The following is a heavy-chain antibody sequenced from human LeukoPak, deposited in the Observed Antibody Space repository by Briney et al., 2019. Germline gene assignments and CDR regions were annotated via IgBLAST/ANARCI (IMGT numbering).Heavy chain of an antibody. Sequence: GGSLRLSCAASGFSFIDAWMNWVRQAPGKGLEWVGRIKSETDGGTTDYAAPVKDRFTISRGDSKNTLYLQMNSLKTEDTAVYYCTRDLPGNSWGQGTLVTVSS. CDR3: TRDLPGNS. J-gene: IGHJ5*02. D-gene: IGHD1-26*01. V-gene: IGHV3-15*07. CDR2: IKSETDGGTT. CDR1: GFSFIDAW.